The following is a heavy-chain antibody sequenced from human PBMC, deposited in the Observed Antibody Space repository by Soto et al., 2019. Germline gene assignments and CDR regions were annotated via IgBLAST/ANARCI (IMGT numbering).Heavy chain of an antibody. D-gene: IGHD3-3*01. CDR3: ARGRFLEWLLFNYYYYGMDV. CDR1: RFTFSSYA. Sequence: PGGSLRLSCAASRFTFSSYAMHWVRQAPGKGLEWVAVISYDGSNKYYADSVKGRFTISRDNSKNTLYLLMNSLRAEDTAVYYCARGRFLEWLLFNYYYYGMDVWGQGTTVTVSS. CDR2: ISYDGSNK. J-gene: IGHJ6*02. V-gene: IGHV3-30-3*01.